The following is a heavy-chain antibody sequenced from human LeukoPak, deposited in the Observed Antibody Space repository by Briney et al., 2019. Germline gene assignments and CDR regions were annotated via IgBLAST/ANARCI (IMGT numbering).Heavy chain of an antibody. D-gene: IGHD6-13*01. CDR2: IKQDGSEK. CDR3: ARGVGSSSWTTIYYFDY. CDR1: GFTFSIYW. Sequence: PGGSLRLSCAASGFTFSIYWMSWVRQAPGKGLEWVANIKQDGSEKYYVDSVKGRFTISRDNAKNSLYLQMNSLRAEDTAVYYCARGVGSSSWTTIYYFDYWGQGTLVTVSS. V-gene: IGHV3-7*01. J-gene: IGHJ4*02.